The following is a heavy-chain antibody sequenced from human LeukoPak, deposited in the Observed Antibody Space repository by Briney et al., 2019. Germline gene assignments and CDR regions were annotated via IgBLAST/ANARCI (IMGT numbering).Heavy chain of an antibody. CDR1: GFTFDDYT. CDR2: ISWDGGST. J-gene: IGHJ4*02. D-gene: IGHD6-13*01. V-gene: IGHV3-43*01. CDR3: AKDSEQLVFYGYFDY. Sequence: PGGSLRLSCAASGFTFDDYTMHWVRQAPGKGLEWVSLISWDGGSTYYADSVKGRFTISRDNSKNSLYLQMNSLRTEDTALYYCAKDSEQLVFYGYFDYWGQGTLVTVSS.